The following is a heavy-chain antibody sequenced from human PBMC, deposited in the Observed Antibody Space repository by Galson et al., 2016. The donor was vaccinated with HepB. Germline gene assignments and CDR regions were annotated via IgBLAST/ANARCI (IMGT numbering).Heavy chain of an antibody. V-gene: IGHV1-69*13. CDR2: IIPLFGTT. Sequence: SVKVSCKASGGTFNTYGISWVRQAPGQGLEWMGWIIPLFGTTKYAQKFQGRVTFTADESTSTAYMELSTLRSEDTAVYYCASDYRGRLDYWGQGTLVTVSS. CDR3: ASDYRGRLDY. J-gene: IGHJ4*02. D-gene: IGHD4-11*01. CDR1: GGTFNTYG.